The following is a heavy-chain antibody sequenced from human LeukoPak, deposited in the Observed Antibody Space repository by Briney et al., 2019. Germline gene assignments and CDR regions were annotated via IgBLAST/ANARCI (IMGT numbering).Heavy chain of an antibody. D-gene: IGHD6-19*01. Sequence: GGSLRLSCAASGFTFSDYYMSWIRQAPGKGLEWVSYISSSGSTIYYADSVKGRFTISRDNAKNSLYLQMNSLRAEDTAVYYCATKQWLAPPPDSWGQGTPVTVSS. CDR3: ATKQWLAPPPDS. CDR1: GFTFSDYY. J-gene: IGHJ4*02. V-gene: IGHV3-11*04. CDR2: ISSSGSTI.